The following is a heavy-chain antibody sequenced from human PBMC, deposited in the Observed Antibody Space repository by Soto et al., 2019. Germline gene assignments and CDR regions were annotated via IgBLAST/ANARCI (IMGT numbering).Heavy chain of an antibody. Sequence: SVKVSCKASGGTFSSYAISWVRQAPGQGLEWMGGIIPIFGTANYAQKFQGRVTITADESTSPAYMELSSLRSEDTAVYYCARIPVRGGYDLTVDYWGQGTLVTVSS. D-gene: IGHD5-12*01. V-gene: IGHV1-69*13. CDR1: GGTFSSYA. J-gene: IGHJ4*02. CDR2: IIPIFGTA. CDR3: ARIPVRGGYDLTVDY.